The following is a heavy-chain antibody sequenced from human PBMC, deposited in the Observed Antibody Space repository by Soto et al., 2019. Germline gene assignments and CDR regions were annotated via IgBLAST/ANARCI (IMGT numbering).Heavy chain of an antibody. V-gene: IGHV3-15*07. D-gene: IGHD6-19*01. CDR3: TPLALKYSSGWYEFSD. Sequence: VQLVESGGGLVKPGGCLRPYCAASGFTFSNVWMNWVRQARGKGLEWVGRIKSKTDGGTTDYAAPVKGRFTISRDDSKNTLYLQMNSLKTEDTAVYYCTPLALKYSSGWYEFSDWGQGTLVTVSS. J-gene: IGHJ4*02. CDR2: IKSKTDGGTT. CDR1: GFTFSNVW.